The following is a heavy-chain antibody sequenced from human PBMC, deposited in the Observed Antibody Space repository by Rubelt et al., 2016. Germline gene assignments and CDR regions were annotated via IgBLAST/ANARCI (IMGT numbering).Heavy chain of an antibody. CDR3: ARGSGAYSYGPPGYFDL. V-gene: IGHV3-23*01. D-gene: IGHD5-18*01. CDR1: GFTFSSYG. Sequence: GRSLRLSCAASGFTFSSYGMHWVRQAPGKGLEWVSAISGSGGSPYYADSVKGRFTISRDNSKNTLFLQMNSLRAEDTAIFYCARGSGAYSYGPPGYFDLWGQGTLVTVSS. J-gene: IGHJ4*02. CDR2: ISGSGGSP.